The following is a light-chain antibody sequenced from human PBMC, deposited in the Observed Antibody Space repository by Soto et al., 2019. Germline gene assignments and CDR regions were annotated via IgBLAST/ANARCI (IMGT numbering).Light chain of an antibody. V-gene: IGKV1-5*01. CDR3: QKYNSYST. CDR1: QSISSW. J-gene: IGKJ1*01. CDR2: DAS. Sequence: DIQMTQSPSTLSASVGDRVTITCRASQSISSWLAWYQQKPGKAPKLLIYDASSLESGVPSRFSGSGSGTEFTLTISSLQPDYFATYYCQKYNSYSTFGQGTKVEIK.